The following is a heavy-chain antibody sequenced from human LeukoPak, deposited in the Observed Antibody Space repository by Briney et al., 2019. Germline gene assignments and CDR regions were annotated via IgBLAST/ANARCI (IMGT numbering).Heavy chain of an antibody. J-gene: IGHJ3*02. CDR1: GFTFTNSA. V-gene: IGHV1-58*01. CDR2: IVVGSGIT. D-gene: IGHD2-15*01. CDR3: AAEKRVYCSGGACYPDAFDI. Sequence: SVKVSCKASGFTFTNSAVQWARQARGQRLEWIGWIVVGSGITNYAQKFQERVTVTRDMSASTAYMELSSLRSEDTAVYYCAAEKRVYCSGGACYPDAFDIWGQGTTVTVSS.